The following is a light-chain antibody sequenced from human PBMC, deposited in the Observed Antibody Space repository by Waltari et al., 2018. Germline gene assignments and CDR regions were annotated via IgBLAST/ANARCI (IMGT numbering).Light chain of an antibody. Sequence: EIVMTQSPATLSVSPGERATLSCRASQSVNSNLAWYQQKPGQVPRLLIYGASTRATGIPARFSGSGSGTEFTLTISSLQSEDFAIYYCQQYNDWPITFGQGTRLEIK. CDR2: GAS. CDR1: QSVNSN. J-gene: IGKJ5*01. V-gene: IGKV3-15*01. CDR3: QQYNDWPIT.